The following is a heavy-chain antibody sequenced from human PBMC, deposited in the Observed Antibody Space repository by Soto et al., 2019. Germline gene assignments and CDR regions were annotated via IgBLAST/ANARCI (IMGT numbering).Heavy chain of an antibody. D-gene: IGHD3-10*01. V-gene: IGHV3-23*01. CDR1: GFTFSSYA. CDR2: ISGSGGST. CDR3: AKRDYGSGSYRLYWYFDL. J-gene: IGHJ2*01. Sequence: EVQLLESGGGLVQPGGSLRLSCAASGFTFSSYAMSWVRQAPGKGLEWVSAISGSGGSTYYADSVKGRFTISRDNSKNTLYLQMNSLGAEDTAVYYCAKRDYGSGSYRLYWYFDLWGRGTLVTVSS.